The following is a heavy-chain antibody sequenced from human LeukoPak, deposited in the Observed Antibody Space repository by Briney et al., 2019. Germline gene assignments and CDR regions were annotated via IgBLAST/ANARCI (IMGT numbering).Heavy chain of an antibody. CDR2: ISGSGGST. J-gene: IGHJ4*02. Sequence: QPGGSLRLSCAASGFTFSSYAMSWVRQAPGKGLEWVSAISGSGGSTYYADSVKGRFTISRDNSKNTLYLQMNSLGAKDTAVYYCAKGMFGSGWYGDDYWGQGTLVTVSS. D-gene: IGHD6-19*01. CDR1: GFTFSSYA. CDR3: AKGMFGSGWYGDDY. V-gene: IGHV3-23*01.